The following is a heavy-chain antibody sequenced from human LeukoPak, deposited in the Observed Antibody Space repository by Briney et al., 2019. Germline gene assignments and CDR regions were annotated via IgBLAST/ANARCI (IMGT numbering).Heavy chain of an antibody. CDR3: ARDGYTIDYYFDY. CDR1: GGTFSSYA. V-gene: IGHV1-69*04. Sequence: ASVKVSRKASGGTFSSYAISWVRQAPGQGLEWMGRIIPILGIANYAQKFQGRVTITADKSTSTAYMELSSLRSEDTAVYYCARDGYTIDYYFDYWGQGTLVTVSS. CDR2: IIPILGIA. D-gene: IGHD5-24*01. J-gene: IGHJ4*02.